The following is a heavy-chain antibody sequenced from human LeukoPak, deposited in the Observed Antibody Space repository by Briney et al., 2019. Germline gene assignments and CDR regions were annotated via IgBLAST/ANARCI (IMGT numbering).Heavy chain of an antibody. CDR1: GFPFSSYG. D-gene: IGHD3-10*01. V-gene: IGHV3-30*02. Sequence: GGSLRLSCSASGFPFSSYGMHWVRQAPGKGLEWVAFIRYDGSNKYYADSVKVRFTISRDNSKNTLYLQMNSLRAEDTAVYYCAKDYYYYGSGSYGGPIDYWGQGTLVTVSS. CDR3: AKDYYYYGSGSYGGPIDY. J-gene: IGHJ4*02. CDR2: IRYDGSNK.